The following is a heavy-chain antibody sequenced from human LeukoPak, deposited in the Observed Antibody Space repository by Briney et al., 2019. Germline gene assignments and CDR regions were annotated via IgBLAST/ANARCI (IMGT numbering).Heavy chain of an antibody. CDR2: INHSGST. CDR1: GGSFSGYY. D-gene: IGHD3-10*01. Sequence: PSETLSLTCAVYGGSFSGYYWSWLRQPPGKGLEWLGEINHSGSTNYNPSLKSRVTISVDTSKNQFSLKLSSVTAADTAVYYCARLFGYYYGSGSPNFDYWGQGTLVTVSS. V-gene: IGHV4-34*01. J-gene: IGHJ4*02. CDR3: ARLFGYYYGSGSPNFDY.